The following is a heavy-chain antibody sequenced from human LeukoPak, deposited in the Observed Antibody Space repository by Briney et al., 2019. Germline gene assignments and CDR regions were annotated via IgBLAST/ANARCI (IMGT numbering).Heavy chain of an antibody. D-gene: IGHD3-9*01. Sequence: SETLSLTCNVSGDYITTTNYYWAWVRQPPGKGLEWFARVFYSGTTYYNPSLKSRVIISMDTSRKQISLRLSSVTATDTAIYYCARRSRLYKHEATGYHDSWGQGTLVTVSS. CDR3: ARRSRLYKHEATGYHDS. V-gene: IGHV4-39*01. J-gene: IGHJ4*02. CDR2: VFYSGTT. CDR1: GDYITTTNYY.